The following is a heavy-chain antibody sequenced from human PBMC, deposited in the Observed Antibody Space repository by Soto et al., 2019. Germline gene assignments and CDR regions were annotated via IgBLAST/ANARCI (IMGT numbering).Heavy chain of an antibody. CDR1: GGSISSYY. CDR2: IYYSGST. J-gene: IGHJ4*02. D-gene: IGHD6-13*01. CDR3: ARSSSWYGHLGY. V-gene: IGHV4-59*01. Sequence: QVQLQESGPGLVKPSETLSLTCTVSGGSISSYYWSWIRQPPGKGLEWIGYIYYSGSTNYNPSLKSRVPISVDTSKNQFSLKLSSVTAADTAVYYCARSSSWYGHLGYWGQGTLVTVSS.